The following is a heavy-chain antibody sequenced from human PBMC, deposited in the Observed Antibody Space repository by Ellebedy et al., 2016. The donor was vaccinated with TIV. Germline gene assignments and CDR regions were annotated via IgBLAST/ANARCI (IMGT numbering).Heavy chain of an antibody. D-gene: IGHD3-10*01. CDR3: ARDYYGSEN. Sequence: GESLKISCAASGFTFSDYAMCWVRQAPGMGLEWVSTINGYTTYYADSVRGRLTISRDNSRNTLYLEMNSLRAEDTAVYYCARDYYGSENWGQGTLVTVSS. CDR1: GFTFSDYA. CDR2: INGYTT. V-gene: IGHV3-23*01. J-gene: IGHJ4*02.